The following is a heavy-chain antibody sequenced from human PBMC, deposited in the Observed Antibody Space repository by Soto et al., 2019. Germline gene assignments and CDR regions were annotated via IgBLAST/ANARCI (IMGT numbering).Heavy chain of an antibody. D-gene: IGHD1-20*01. J-gene: IGHJ4*02. Sequence: EVPLVESGGGLVKPGGSLRLSCEVSGFTVSNAWMSWVRQAPGKGLEWVGRIKSKTDGGTIDYAAPVKGRFIISRDDSQNTLYLQMTSLKTEETAVYYCTTDPAGGITPRDVPDFWGQGALVTVSS. V-gene: IGHV3-15*01. CDR2: IKSKTDGGTI. CDR1: GFTVSNAW. CDR3: TTDPAGGITPRDVPDF.